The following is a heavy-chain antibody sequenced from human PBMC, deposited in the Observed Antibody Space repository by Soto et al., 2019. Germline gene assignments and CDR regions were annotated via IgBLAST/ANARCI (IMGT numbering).Heavy chain of an antibody. Sequence: QVQLVQSGAEVKKPGASVKVSCKASGYTLNTYGITWVRQAPGQGLEWMGWISANNDHTNYPQKLQGRVTMTTGTSTSTAYMELRSLTSDDTAVYNSARGTYFDYWGQGTLVTVSS. CDR2: ISANNDHT. CDR3: ARGTYFDY. J-gene: IGHJ4*02. V-gene: IGHV1-18*01. CDR1: GYTLNTYG.